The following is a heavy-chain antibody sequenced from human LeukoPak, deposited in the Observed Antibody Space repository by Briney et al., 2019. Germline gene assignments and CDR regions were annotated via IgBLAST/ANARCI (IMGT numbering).Heavy chain of an antibody. CDR2: ISAYTGKT. D-gene: IGHD3-3*01. CDR3: ARDSNDFWSGYHYYFDY. CDR1: GYTFTSYG. V-gene: IGHV1-18*01. Sequence: ASVKVSCKASGYTFTSYGISWVRQAPGQGFEWLGWISAYTGKTNYAQKLQGRVTMTRDTSTSTVYMELSSLRSEDTAVYYCARDSNDFWSGYHYYFDYWGQGTLVTVSS. J-gene: IGHJ4*02.